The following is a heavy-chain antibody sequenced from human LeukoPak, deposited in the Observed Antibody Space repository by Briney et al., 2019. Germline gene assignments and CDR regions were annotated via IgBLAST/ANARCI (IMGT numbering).Heavy chain of an antibody. J-gene: IGHJ6*03. D-gene: IGHD2-2*01. V-gene: IGHV4-30-4*08. CDR2: IYYSGST. CDR3: ASSIVVVPAAMDYYYMDV. CDR1: GGSISSGDYY. Sequence: SQTLSLTCTVSGGSISSGDYYWSWIRQPPGKGLEWIGYIYYSGSTYYNPSLKRRVTISVHTSKNQFSLKLSSVTAADTAVYYCASSIVVVPAAMDYYYMDVWGKGTTVTVSS.